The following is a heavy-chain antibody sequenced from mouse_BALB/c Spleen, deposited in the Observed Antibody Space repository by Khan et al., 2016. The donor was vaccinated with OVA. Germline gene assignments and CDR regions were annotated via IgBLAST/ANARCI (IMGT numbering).Heavy chain of an antibody. CDR3: AKEITSLFDY. D-gene: IGHD1-1*01. V-gene: IGHV9-3*02. Sequence: QIQLVQSGPELKKPGETVKISCKASGYTFTNYGMNWVKQAPGKGLRWMGWINTNTGEPTYAEEFMGRFAFSLETSARTAYLQINNLKNEDTATYFCAKEITSLFDYWGQGTTLTVSS. CDR2: INTNTGEP. J-gene: IGHJ2*01. CDR1: GYTFTNYG.